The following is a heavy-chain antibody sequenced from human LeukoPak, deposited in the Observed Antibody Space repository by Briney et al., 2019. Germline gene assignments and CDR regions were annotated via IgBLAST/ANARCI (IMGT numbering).Heavy chain of an antibody. V-gene: IGHV4-38-2*02. CDR1: GYSISSGYY. CDR2: IYHSGST. CDR3: ARERELRFDY. D-gene: IGHD1-26*01. Sequence: SETLSLTCTVSGYSISSGYYWGWIRQPPGKGLEWIGSIYHSGSTYYNPSLKSRVTISVDTSKNQFSLKLSSVTAADTAVYYCARERELRFDYWGQGTLVTVSS. J-gene: IGHJ4*02.